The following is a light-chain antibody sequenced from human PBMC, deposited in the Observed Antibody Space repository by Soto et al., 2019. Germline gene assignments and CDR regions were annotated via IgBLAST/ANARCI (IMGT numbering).Light chain of an antibody. J-gene: IGKJ1*01. CDR1: QSISRY. V-gene: IGKV1-39*01. Sequence: DIQLTQSPSSLSASVGDRITITCRSSQSISRYLNWYQQRPGTAPKVLIFGANSLQSGVPSRFSGSGSGTEFTLTISSLQPEEFATYYCQQNYGTPGTFGQGTKVDI. CDR2: GAN. CDR3: QQNYGTPGT.